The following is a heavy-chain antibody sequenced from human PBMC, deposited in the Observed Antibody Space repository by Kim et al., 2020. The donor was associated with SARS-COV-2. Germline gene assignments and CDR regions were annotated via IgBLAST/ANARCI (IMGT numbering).Heavy chain of an antibody. V-gene: IGHV3-15*01. CDR3: TTNRVVACLFDY. CDR1: GFTFTNVR. D-gene: IGHD5-12*01. J-gene: IGHJ4*02. Sequence: GGSLRLSCAVSGFTFTNVRMSWVRQTPGKGLEWVGRINSKIDGETTDYVASVKGRVSISRDEAKNTLYLQMTSLKIEDTAVYYCTTNRVVACLFDYWGQGTLITVSS. CDR2: INSKIDGETT.